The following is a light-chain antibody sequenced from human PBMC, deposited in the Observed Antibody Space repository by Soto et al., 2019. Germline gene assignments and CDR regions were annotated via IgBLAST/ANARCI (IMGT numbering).Light chain of an antibody. CDR2: AAS. Sequence: DIQMTPSPSSLSASVGDRVTITCRASQSISSYLNWYQQKPGKAPKLLIYAASSLQSGVPSRFSGSGSGTDFTLTISSLQPEDFATYYCHQSYSTLWTFGQGTKV. CDR1: QSISSY. CDR3: HQSYSTLWT. V-gene: IGKV1-39*01. J-gene: IGKJ1*01.